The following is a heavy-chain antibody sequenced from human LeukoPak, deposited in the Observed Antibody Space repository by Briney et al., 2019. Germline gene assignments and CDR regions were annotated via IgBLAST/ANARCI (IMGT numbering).Heavy chain of an antibody. D-gene: IGHD3-10*01. Sequence: GGSLRLSCAASGFTFSDAWMTWVRQAPGKGLEWVGLFKRRADGGTTEYAAPVKGRFSISRDDSKNTLYLQMNSLKTEDTAVYYCATHGYYASGSHDYWGQGTLVTVSS. CDR1: GFTFSDAW. CDR2: FKRRADGGTT. V-gene: IGHV3-15*01. CDR3: ATHGYYASGSHDY. J-gene: IGHJ4*02.